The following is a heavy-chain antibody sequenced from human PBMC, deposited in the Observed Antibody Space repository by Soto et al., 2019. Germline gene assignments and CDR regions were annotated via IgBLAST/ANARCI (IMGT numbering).Heavy chain of an antibody. D-gene: IGHD6-6*01. J-gene: IGHJ4*02. CDR2: INHSGST. V-gene: IGHV4-34*01. Sequence: SETLSLTRAVYGGSFSGYYWSWIRQPPGKGLEWIGEINHSGSTNYNPSLKSRVTISVDTSKNQFSLKLSSVTAADTAVYYCASSSIAARLRNVDYWGQGTLVTVSS. CDR1: GGSFSGYY. CDR3: ASSSIAARLRNVDY.